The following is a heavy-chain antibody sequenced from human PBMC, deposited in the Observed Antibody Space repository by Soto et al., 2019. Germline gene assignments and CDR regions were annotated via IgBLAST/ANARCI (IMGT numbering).Heavy chain of an antibody. CDR1: GGSVSGGSYY. Sequence: SETLSLTCTVSGGSVSGGSYYWSWIRQPPGKGVEWIGEIYYTGSSNYNPSLKSRVTISVDTSKNQFSLRLSSVTAADTAGYYCARGLILKWPFHXWGQGTMVTVSX. CDR3: ARGLILKWPFHX. J-gene: IGHJ4*02. V-gene: IGHV4-61*01. D-gene: IGHD3-16*01. CDR2: IYYTGSS.